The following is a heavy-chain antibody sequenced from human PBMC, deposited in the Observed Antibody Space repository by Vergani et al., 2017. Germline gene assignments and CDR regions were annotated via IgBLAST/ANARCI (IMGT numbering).Heavy chain of an antibody. Sequence: QVQLVESGGGVVQPGRSLRLSCAASGFTFSSYGMHWVRQAPGKGLEWVAVISYDGSNKYYADSVKGRFTISRDNSKNTLYLQMNSLRAEDTAVYYCASKSESGYTFDYWGQGTLVTVSS. J-gene: IGHJ4*02. CDR3: ASKSESGYTFDY. CDR2: ISYDGSNK. V-gene: IGHV3-30*03. D-gene: IGHD3-3*01. CDR1: GFTFSSYG.